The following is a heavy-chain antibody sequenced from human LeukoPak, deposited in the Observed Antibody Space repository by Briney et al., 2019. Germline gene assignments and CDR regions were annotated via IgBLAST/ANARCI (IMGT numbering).Heavy chain of an antibody. J-gene: IGHJ4*02. V-gene: IGHV3-53*01. CDR3: AREVPATAMYFDY. Sequence: GGSLRLSCAASGFTFSSNYMSWVRQAPGKGLEWVSVIYSGGSTYYADSVKGRFTISRDNSKNTLYLQMNSLRAEDTAVYYCAREVPATAMYFDYWGQGTLVTVSS. CDR2: IYSGGST. CDR1: GFTFSSNY. D-gene: IGHD2-2*01.